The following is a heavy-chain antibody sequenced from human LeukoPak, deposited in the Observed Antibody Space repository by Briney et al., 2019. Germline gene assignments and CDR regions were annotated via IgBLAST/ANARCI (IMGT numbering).Heavy chain of an antibody. D-gene: IGHD6-19*01. CDR1: GFTFSSYS. J-gene: IGHJ4*02. CDR2: ISSSSSYI. CDR3: ARDPIAVAGTGLTYFDY. V-gene: IGHV3-21*01. Sequence: GGSLRLSCAAPGFTFSSYSMNWVRQAPGKGLGWVSSISSSSSYIYYADSVKGRFTISRGNAKNSLYLQMNSLRAEDTAVYYCARDPIAVAGTGLTYFDYWGQGTLVTVSS.